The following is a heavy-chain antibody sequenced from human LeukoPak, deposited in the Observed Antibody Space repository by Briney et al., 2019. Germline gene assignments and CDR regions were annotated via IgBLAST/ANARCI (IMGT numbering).Heavy chain of an antibody. CDR1: GYTLTELS. CDR2: FDPEDGET. D-gene: IGHD3-9*01. J-gene: IGHJ4*02. CDR3: ATKSPLVLRYFDWLVGYYFDY. V-gene: IGHV1-24*01. Sequence: ASVKVSCTVSGYTLTELSMHWVRQAPGKGLEWMGGFDPEDGETIYAQKFQGRVTMTEDTSTDTAYMELSSLRSEDTAVYYCATKSPLVLRYFDWLVGYYFDYWGQGTLVTVSS.